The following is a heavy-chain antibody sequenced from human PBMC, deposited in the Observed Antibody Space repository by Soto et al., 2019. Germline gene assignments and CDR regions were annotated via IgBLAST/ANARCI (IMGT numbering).Heavy chain of an antibody. D-gene: IGHD2-8*01. V-gene: IGHV3-33*08. Sequence: PGGSLRLSCEASGFTFSTYGMHWVRQAPGKGLEWVAIIWNDGSYKYYADSVKGRFTISRDNAKKTLYLQLRNLRAEESAVYFSARDHTESHGYSDSWGQGTLATVSS. J-gene: IGHJ4*02. CDR2: IWNDGSYK. CDR3: ARDHTESHGYSDS. CDR1: GFTFSTYG.